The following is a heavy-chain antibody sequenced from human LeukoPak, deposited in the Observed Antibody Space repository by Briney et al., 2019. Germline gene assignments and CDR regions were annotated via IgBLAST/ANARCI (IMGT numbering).Heavy chain of an antibody. CDR3: GRDSLGGDY. V-gene: IGHV3-33*08. CDR1: GFSFSTFG. J-gene: IGHJ4*02. D-gene: IGHD3-16*01. Sequence: GRSLRLSCAASGFSFSTFGMHWARRALGKGLEWVAVIWNDESKKFYAESVKGRFTISRDNSQNTLYLQMNRLRAEDTAVYYCGRDSLGGDYWGQGTLVTVSS. CDR2: IWNDESKK.